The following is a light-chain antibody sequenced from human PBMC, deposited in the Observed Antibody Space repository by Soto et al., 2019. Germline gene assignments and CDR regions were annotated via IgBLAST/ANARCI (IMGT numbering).Light chain of an antibody. J-gene: IGKJ1*01. CDR1: EDISTW. Sequence: IQVTQSTSAMSAAVGHSVTITCGSSEDISTWLAWYQQKPGKAPKLLIYRASSLESGAPSRFSGTGSGTEFTLTISSLQTDDFATYYCQQYDDYPWTFGQGTKVDIK. V-gene: IGKV1-5*03. CDR3: QQYDDYPWT. CDR2: RAS.